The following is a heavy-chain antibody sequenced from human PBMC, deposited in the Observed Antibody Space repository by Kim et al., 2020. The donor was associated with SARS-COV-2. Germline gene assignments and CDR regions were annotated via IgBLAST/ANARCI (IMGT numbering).Heavy chain of an antibody. V-gene: IGHV1-2*06. J-gene: IGHJ5*02. Sequence: ASVKVSCKASGYTFTGYYMHWVRQAPGQGLEWMGRINPNSGGTNYAQKFQGRVTMTRDTSISTAYMELSRLRSDDTAVYYCARDAGDFWSGYYLDWFDPWGQGTLVTVSS. D-gene: IGHD3-3*01. CDR1: GYTFTGYY. CDR2: INPNSGGT. CDR3: ARDAGDFWSGYYLDWFDP.